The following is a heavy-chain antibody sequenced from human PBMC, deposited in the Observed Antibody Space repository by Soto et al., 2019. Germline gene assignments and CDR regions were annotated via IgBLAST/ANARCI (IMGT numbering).Heavy chain of an antibody. V-gene: IGHV3-30-3*02. CDR3: ANERPNVDPHRFDP. J-gene: IGHJ5*02. CDR1: GFTFTSFT. D-gene: IGHD3-16*01. CDR2: MSYDGART. Sequence: GGSLRLSCATSGFTFTSFTMHWVRQAPGKGLEWIAVMSYDGARTDYADAVKGRFTISRDTSKNTLYLQMNNLRPEDTAMYYCANERPNVDPHRFDPWGQGNLVTVSS.